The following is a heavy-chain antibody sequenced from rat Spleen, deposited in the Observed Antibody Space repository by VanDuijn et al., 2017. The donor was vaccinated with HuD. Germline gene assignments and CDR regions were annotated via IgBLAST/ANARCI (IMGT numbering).Heavy chain of an antibody. V-gene: IGHV5-31*01. CDR1: GFTFKNYW. J-gene: IGHJ3*01. Sequence: EVQLVESGGGLVQPGRSLKLSCVASGFTFKNYWMTWIRQAPGKGLEWVSSINIDGGSTYYPDSVKGRFTISRDNAKNTLYLQMDSLRSEDPATYYCARFNYGSYGWFAYWGQGTLVTVSS. D-gene: IGHD1-3*01. CDR3: ARFNYGSYGWFAY. CDR2: INIDGGST.